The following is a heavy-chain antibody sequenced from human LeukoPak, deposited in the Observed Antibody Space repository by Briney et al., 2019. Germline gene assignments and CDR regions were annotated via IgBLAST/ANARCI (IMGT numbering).Heavy chain of an antibody. CDR2: IRSKAYGGTT. V-gene: IGHV3-49*03. D-gene: IGHD3-3*01. CDR3: TRDSYYDPS. Sequence: GGSLRLSCTASGFTFGDYAMSWLRQAPGKGLEWVGFIRSKAYGGTTEYAASVKGRFTISRDDSKSIAYLQMNSLKTEDTAVYYCTRDSYYDPSWGQGTLVTVSS. CDR1: GFTFGDYA. J-gene: IGHJ4*02.